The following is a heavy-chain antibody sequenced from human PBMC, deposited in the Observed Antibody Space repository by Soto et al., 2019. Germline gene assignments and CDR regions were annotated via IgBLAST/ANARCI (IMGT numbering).Heavy chain of an antibody. V-gene: IGHV3-23*01. CDR3: ARTNYGSGSYYFDY. Sequence: PRGSLSLSCAASGFTFSSYAMSWVRQAPGKGLEWVSAISGSGGSTYYAYYVKGRFTISRDNSKNTLYLQMNSLRAEDTAVYYCARTNYGSGSYYFDYWGQGNLVTVSS. J-gene: IGHJ4*02. D-gene: IGHD3-10*01. CDR1: GFTFSSYA. CDR2: ISGSGGST.